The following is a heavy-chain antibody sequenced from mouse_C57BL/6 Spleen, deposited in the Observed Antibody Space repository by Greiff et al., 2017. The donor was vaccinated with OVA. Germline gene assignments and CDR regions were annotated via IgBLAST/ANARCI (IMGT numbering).Heavy chain of an antibody. CDR2: IYPRSGNT. D-gene: IGHD1-1*01. Sequence: QVQLKESGAELARPGASVKLSCKASGYTFTSYGISWVKQRTGQGLEWIGEIYPRSGNTYYNEKFKGKATLTADKSSSTAYMELRSLTSEDSAVYFCARGRTTVVATGYFDYWGQGTTLTVSS. V-gene: IGHV1-81*01. CDR1: GYTFTSYG. J-gene: IGHJ2*01. CDR3: ARGRTTVVATGYFDY.